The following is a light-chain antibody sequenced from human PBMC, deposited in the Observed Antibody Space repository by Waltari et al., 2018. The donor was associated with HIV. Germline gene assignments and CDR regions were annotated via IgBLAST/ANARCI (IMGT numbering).Light chain of an antibody. CDR1: QRVSSSY. CDR3: QQYGSSPT. V-gene: IGKV3-20*01. CDR2: GAS. J-gene: IGKJ1*01. Sequence: DIVLSPSPGTLSLSPGDRATLSCRASQRVSSSYLAWYQQKPGQAPRLLIYGASSRATGIPDRFSGSGSGTDFTLTISRLEPEDFAVYYCQQYGSSPTFGQGTKVEIK.